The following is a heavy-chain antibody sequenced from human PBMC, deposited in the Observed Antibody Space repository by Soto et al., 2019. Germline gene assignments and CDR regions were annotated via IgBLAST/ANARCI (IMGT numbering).Heavy chain of an antibody. V-gene: IGHV4-31*03. Sequence: PSETLSLTCTVSGGSISSGGYYWSWIRQHPGKGLEWIGYIYYSGSTYYNPSLKSRVTISVDTSKNQFSLKLSSVTAADTAVYYCARGTGGHWFDPLGQGTLLPVSS. D-gene: IGHD3-10*01. J-gene: IGHJ5*02. CDR3: ARGTGGHWFDP. CDR1: GGSISSGGYY. CDR2: IYYSGST.